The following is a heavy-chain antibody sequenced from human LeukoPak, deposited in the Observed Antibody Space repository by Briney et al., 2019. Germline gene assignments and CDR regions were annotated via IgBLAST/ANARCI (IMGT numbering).Heavy chain of an antibody. J-gene: IGHJ5*02. D-gene: IGHD6-13*01. V-gene: IGHV4-34*01. CDR2: INHSGST. Sequence: SETLPLTCAVYGGSFSGYYWSWIRQPPGKGLEWIGEINHSGSTNYNPSLKSRVTISVDTSKNKFSLKLSSVTAADTAVYYCARGWYGYNWFDPWGQGTLVTVSS. CDR3: ARGWYGYNWFDP. CDR1: GGSFSGYY.